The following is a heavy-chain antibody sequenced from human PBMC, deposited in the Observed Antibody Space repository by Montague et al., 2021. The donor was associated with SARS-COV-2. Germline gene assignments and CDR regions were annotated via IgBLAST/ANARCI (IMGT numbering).Heavy chain of an antibody. CDR1: GGPISGSSDY. V-gene: IGHV4-39*01. D-gene: IGHD5-18*01. CDR2: VDYSGNT. J-gene: IGHJ4*02. Sequence: SETLSLTCTVTGGPISGSSDYWGWIRESPGKGLEWIASVDYSGNTYYXWSLKSRLTISVDTSKNQFSLKLNSVTAADTALYYCARREYSYGWGDWGQGTLVTVSS. CDR3: ARREYSYGWGD.